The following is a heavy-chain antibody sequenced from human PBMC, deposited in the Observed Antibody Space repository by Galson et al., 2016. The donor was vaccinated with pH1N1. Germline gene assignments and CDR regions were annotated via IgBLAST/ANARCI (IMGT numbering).Heavy chain of an antibody. D-gene: IGHD3-22*01. CDR3: ARSLQYYDPYYLDY. CDR2: IMLDGTKK. J-gene: IGHJ4*02. Sequence: SLRLSCAASKFTFSQYWMSWVRQAPGKGLEWVANIMLDGTKKYYVDSVRGRFTISRDNAKNSLFLQMDSLRAEDTAVYYYARSLQYYDPYYLDYWGQGTLVSVSS. CDR1: KFTFSQYW. V-gene: IGHV3-7*01.